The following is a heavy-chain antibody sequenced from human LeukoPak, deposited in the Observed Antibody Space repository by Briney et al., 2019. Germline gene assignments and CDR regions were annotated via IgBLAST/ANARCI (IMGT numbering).Heavy chain of an antibody. V-gene: IGHV3-7*03. D-gene: IGHD3-3*01. CDR1: GFSFSSYY. CDR2: INPDGSER. CDR3: ARSFMHYDFWSGTEAQYYFDY. Sequence: GGSLRLSCAASGFSFSSYYMSWVRQAPGKGLEWVALINPDGSERYYVDSVKGRFTISRDNARNSLYLQMNSLRAEDTAVYYCARSFMHYDFWSGTEAQYYFDYWGQGTLVTVSS. J-gene: IGHJ4*02.